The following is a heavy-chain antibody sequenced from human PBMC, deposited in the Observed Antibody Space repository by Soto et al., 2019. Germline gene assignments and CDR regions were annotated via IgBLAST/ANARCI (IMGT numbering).Heavy chain of an antibody. V-gene: IGHV3-53*04. CDR2: IYSGGST. CDR1: GFTVSSNY. Sequence: GGSLRLSCAASGFTVSSNYMSWVRQAPGKGLEWVSVIYSGGSTYYADSVKGRFTISRHNSKNTLYLQMNSLRAEDTAVYYCARVYGDYGGYYYHYMDVWGKGTTVTVSS. D-gene: IGHD4-17*01. J-gene: IGHJ6*03. CDR3: ARVYGDYGGYYYHYMDV.